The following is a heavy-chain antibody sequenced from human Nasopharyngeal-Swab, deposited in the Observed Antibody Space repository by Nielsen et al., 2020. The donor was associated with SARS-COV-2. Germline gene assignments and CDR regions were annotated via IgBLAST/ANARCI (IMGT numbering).Heavy chain of an antibody. CDR2: INPNSGGT. Sequence: ASVKVSCKASGYTFTGDYMHWVRQAPGQGLEWMGRINPNSGGTNYAQKFQGRVTMTRDTSITTAYMELSRLRSDDTAVYYCARDKTLGHDAFDIWGQGTMVTVSS. J-gene: IGHJ3*02. CDR3: ARDKTLGHDAFDI. CDR1: GYTFTGDY. V-gene: IGHV1-2*06.